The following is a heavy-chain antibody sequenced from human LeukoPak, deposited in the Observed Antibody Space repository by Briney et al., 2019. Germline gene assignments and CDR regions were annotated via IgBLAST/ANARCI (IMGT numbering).Heavy chain of an antibody. V-gene: IGHV3-30*02. CDR3: PTPSSLRYGSGSPDY. CDR1: GFTFTNYG. Sequence: GGCLRLSCVASGFTFTNYGMHWVRQAPGKGRGWGAFIRFDGTNKYYADSVKGRFTISRDNSKNTLYLQMNSLTTDDTAVYYCPTPSSLRYGSGSPDYWGQGTLVTVSS. CDR2: IRFDGTNK. J-gene: IGHJ4*02. D-gene: IGHD3-10*01.